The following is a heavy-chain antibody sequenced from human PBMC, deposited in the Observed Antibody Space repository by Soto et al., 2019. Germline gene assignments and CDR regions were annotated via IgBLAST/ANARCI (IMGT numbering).Heavy chain of an antibody. Sequence: GGSLRLSCVAPGFTFSSYAMSWVRQAPGKGLEWVSVISGSVGETYYADSVKGRFTISRDDSKNTLYLQMNSLRVEDTAVYYCAKLGAGGGYSSSPTDGNAFDIWGQGTMVTVSS. CDR2: ISGSVGET. J-gene: IGHJ3*02. D-gene: IGHD6-13*01. CDR1: GFTFSSYA. V-gene: IGHV3-23*01. CDR3: AKLGAGGGYSSSPTDGNAFDI.